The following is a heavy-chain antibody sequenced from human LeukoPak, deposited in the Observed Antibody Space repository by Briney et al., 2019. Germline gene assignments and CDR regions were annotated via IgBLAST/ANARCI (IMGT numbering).Heavy chain of an antibody. V-gene: IGHV3-64*01. CDR3: AREQNYYYYMDV. CDR2: LSSDGGST. J-gene: IGHJ6*03. Sequence: GGSLRLSCAASGFSLSSYGMHWVRQAPGKGLEYVSGLSSDGGSTYYATSAKGRFIISRDNSKNVLYLQVGSLRAEDMAVYYCAREQNYYYYMDVWGKGTTVTVSS. CDR1: GFSLSSYG.